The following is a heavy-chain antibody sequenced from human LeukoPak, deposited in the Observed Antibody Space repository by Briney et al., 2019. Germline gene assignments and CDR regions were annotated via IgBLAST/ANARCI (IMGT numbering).Heavy chain of an antibody. CDR1: GFSFSDSA. CDR3: TSTIYGSGKAGY. V-gene: IGHV3-73*01. Sequence: GGSLKLSCATSGFSFSDSAIHWVRQASGKGLEWVGRIRSKSNSYAANYAASVQGRFTLSRDGSKNTAYLQMNSLQTEDTAMYYCTSTIYGSGKAGYWGQGTLVTVSS. D-gene: IGHD3-10*01. CDR2: IRSKSNSYAA. J-gene: IGHJ4*02.